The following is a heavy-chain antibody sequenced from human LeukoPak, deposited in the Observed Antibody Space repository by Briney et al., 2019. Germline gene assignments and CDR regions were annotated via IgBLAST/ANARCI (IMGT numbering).Heavy chain of an antibody. CDR1: GYTFTTYG. CDR2: ISSYNGNT. CDR3: ERGGDSYDSSGYYKKWFDP. D-gene: IGHD3-22*01. V-gene: IGHV1-18*01. J-gene: IGHJ5*02. Sequence: GASVKVSCKASGYTFTTYGISWVRQAPGQGLEWVGWISSYNGNTNYPQKLQGRVAMTTDTTTSTAYMELRSLQSDDTAVYYCERGGDSYDSSGYYKKWFDPWGQGTLVTVSS.